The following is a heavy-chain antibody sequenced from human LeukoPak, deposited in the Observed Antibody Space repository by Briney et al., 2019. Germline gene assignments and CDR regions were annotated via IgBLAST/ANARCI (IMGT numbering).Heavy chain of an antibody. D-gene: IGHD3-22*01. CDR2: IYSGGST. J-gene: IGHJ4*02. V-gene: IGHV3-53*01. Sequence: GGSLRLSCAASGFTVSSNYMSWVGQAPGKGLEWVSLIYSGGSTYYADSVKGRFTISRDISKNTLYLQMNSLRAEDTAVYYCASGYYDSSGYSVIDYWGQGTLVTVSS. CDR1: GFTVSSNY. CDR3: ASGYYDSSGYSVIDY.